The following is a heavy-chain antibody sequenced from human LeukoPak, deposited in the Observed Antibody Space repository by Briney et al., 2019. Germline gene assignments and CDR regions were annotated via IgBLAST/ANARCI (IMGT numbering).Heavy chain of an antibody. Sequence: SVKVSCKASGGTFSSYAISWVRQAPGQGLEWMGGIIPIFGTANYAQKFQGRVTITADESTSTAYMELSSLRSEDTAVYYCARRLLLWFGELRGDNGAFDIWGQGTMVTVSS. CDR3: ARRLLLWFGELRGDNGAFDI. J-gene: IGHJ3*02. D-gene: IGHD3-10*01. CDR2: IIPIFGTA. V-gene: IGHV1-69*01. CDR1: GGTFSSYA.